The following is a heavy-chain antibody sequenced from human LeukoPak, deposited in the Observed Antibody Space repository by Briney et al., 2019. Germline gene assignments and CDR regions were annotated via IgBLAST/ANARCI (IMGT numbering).Heavy chain of an antibody. CDR3: AREDPVVAGMAIDFYVTGAFDY. J-gene: IGHJ4*02. CDR1: GYTFTEYY. Sequence: GASVKVSCKASGYTFTEYYMHWVRQAPGQGLEWMGWINPNSGDTNYAQKFQGWVTMTRDTSISTAYMELSRLRSDDTAVYYCAREDPVVAGMAIDFYVTGAFDYWGQGTLVTVSS. CDR2: INPNSGDT. D-gene: IGHD6-19*01. V-gene: IGHV1-2*04.